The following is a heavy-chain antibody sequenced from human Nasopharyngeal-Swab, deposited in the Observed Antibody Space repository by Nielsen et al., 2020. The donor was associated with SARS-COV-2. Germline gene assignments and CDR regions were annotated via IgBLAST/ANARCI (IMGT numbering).Heavy chain of an antibody. V-gene: IGHV2-70*13. CDR3: ARIPPLDYHFDS. Sequence: SCPTLVQPTQTLTLTCTFSGFSLRTSGMCVSWIHQPPGKALEWLALIDWEDDRYYSTSLKARLTLSKDTSKNQVVLTMTNMDPVDTATYYCARIPPLDYHFDSWSQGTLVTVSS. CDR1: GFSLRTSGMC. J-gene: IGHJ4*02. CDR2: IDWEDDR. D-gene: IGHD3/OR15-3a*01.